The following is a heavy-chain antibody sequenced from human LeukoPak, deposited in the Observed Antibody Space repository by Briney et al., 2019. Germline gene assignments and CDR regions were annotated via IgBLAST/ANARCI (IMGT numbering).Heavy chain of an antibody. Sequence: GGSLRLSCAASEFSVGSNYMTWVRQAPGKGLEWVSLIYSGGSTYYADSVKGRFTISRDNSKNTLYLQMNSLRDEDTAIYYCAKIREAYCGGDCYSVPDDYWGQGTLVTVSS. D-gene: IGHD2-21*02. J-gene: IGHJ4*02. CDR3: AKIREAYCGGDCYSVPDDY. V-gene: IGHV3-66*01. CDR2: IYSGGST. CDR1: EFSVGSNY.